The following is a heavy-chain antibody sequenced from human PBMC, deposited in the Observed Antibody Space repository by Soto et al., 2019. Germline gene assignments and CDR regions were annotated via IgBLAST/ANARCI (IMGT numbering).Heavy chain of an antibody. CDR1: GGTFSTST. D-gene: IGHD5-12*01. CDR2: TIPILDVA. V-gene: IGHV1-69*02. Sequence: SVKVSCKASGGTFSTSTFTWVRQAPGQGLEWMGRTIPILDVADYAQDIQGRVTITADKSTSTAYKELTSITSKDTAVKNCTRVSPIGSTYSGYDAIDSWGQGTLVTVSS. J-gene: IGHJ4*02. CDR3: TRVSPIGSTYSGYDAIDS.